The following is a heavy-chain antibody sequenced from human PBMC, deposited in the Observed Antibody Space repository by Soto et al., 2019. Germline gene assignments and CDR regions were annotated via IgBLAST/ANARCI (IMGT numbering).Heavy chain of an antibody. J-gene: IGHJ3*02. V-gene: IGHV3-74*01. CDR3: ARDRGYPDSFDI. CDR2: INGDGTTT. Sequence: GGSLRLSCAASGFPFGPFYMHWVRQAPGKGLEWVSHINGDGTTTVYADSVTGRFTISSANAKNTLYLQMTSLRAEDTAVYYCARDRGYPDSFDIWGQGTMVTVSS. CDR1: GFPFGPFY. D-gene: IGHD2-2*01.